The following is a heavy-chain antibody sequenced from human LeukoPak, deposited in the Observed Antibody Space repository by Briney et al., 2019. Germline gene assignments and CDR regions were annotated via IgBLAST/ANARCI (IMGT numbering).Heavy chain of an antibody. CDR1: GFTFSIYW. CDR2: INQDGSER. J-gene: IGHJ5*02. Sequence: PGGSLRLSCAASGFTFSIYWMSWLRQAPGKGLEWVANINQDGSERYYLDSVKGRFTISRDNAKNSLYVQMNSLRAEDTAVYYCARGYSGWYDNWGPGTLVTVSS. V-gene: IGHV3-7*03. D-gene: IGHD1-26*01. CDR3: ARGYSGWYDN.